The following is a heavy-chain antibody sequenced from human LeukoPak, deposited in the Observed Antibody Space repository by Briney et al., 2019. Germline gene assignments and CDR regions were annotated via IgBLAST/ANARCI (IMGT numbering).Heavy chain of an antibody. V-gene: IGHV1-46*01. CDR2: INPSGGST. J-gene: IGHJ4*02. Sequence: ASVKVSCKASGYTFTSYYMHWVRQAPGQGLEWMGIINPSGGSTSYAQKFQGRVTMTRDTSISTAYMELSRLRSDDTAVYYCARAPQGVVVAPSFDYWGQGTLVTVSS. CDR1: GYTFTSYY. D-gene: IGHD3-22*01. CDR3: ARAPQGVVVAPSFDY.